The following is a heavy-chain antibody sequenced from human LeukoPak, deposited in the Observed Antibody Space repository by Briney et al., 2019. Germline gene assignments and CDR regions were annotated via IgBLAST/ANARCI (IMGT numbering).Heavy chain of an antibody. CDR2: ISSSTSTI. CDR1: GFTFSSYA. V-gene: IGHV3-48*01. Sequence: GGSLRLSCAASGFTFSSYAMSWVRQAPGKGLEWVSYISSSTSTIYYADSVKGRFTISRDNSKNTLYLQMNSLRAEDTAVYYCARGRGGGAEMIWGQGTLVTVSS. CDR3: ARGRGGGAEMI. D-gene: IGHD3-16*01. J-gene: IGHJ4*02.